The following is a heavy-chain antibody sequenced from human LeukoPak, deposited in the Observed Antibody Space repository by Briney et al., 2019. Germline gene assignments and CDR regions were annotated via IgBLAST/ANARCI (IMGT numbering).Heavy chain of an antibody. D-gene: IGHD1-1*01. CDR3: ARRSTKENGFDF. J-gene: IGHJ4*02. Sequence: SETLSLTCTVSGGSISSSSYYWGWIRQPPGEGLEWIGTIYYSGTTYYNPSLGSRVTISLDTSKNQFSLELTSVTAADTAVYYCARRSTKENGFDFWGQGTLVTVSS. V-gene: IGHV4-39*01. CDR1: GGSISSSSYY. CDR2: IYYSGTT.